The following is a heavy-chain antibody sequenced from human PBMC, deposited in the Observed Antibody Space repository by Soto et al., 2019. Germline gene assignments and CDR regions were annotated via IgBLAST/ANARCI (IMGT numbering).Heavy chain of an antibody. D-gene: IGHD2-2*01. Sequence: EVQLVESGGGLVQPGGSLRLSCAASGFTFSSYAMHWVRQAPGKGLEYVSAISSNGGSTYYANSVKGRFTISRDNSKNTLYLQMGSLRAEDMAVYYCARGDCSSTSCYAGILDGWGQGTLVTVSS. CDR2: ISSNGGST. CDR1: GFTFSSYA. V-gene: IGHV3-64*01. CDR3: ARGDCSSTSCYAGILDG. J-gene: IGHJ4*02.